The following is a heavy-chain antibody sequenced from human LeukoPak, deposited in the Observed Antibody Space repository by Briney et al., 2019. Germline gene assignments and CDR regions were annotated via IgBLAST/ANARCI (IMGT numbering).Heavy chain of an antibody. CDR2: IYPGDSDT. Sequence: PGESLKISCKGSGYSFTSNWIGWVRQMPGKGLEYMGIIYPGDSDTRYSPSFQGQVTISADKSISTAYLQWSSLKASDTAMYYCARANIAAAAYYFDYWGQGTLVTVSS. V-gene: IGHV5-51*01. CDR1: GYSFTSNW. D-gene: IGHD6-13*01. CDR3: ARANIAAAAYYFDY. J-gene: IGHJ4*02.